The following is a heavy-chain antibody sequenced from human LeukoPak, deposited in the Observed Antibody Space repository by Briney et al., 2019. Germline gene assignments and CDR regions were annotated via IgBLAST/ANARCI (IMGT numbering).Heavy chain of an antibody. D-gene: IGHD6-19*01. CDR1: GGSISSSSYY. V-gene: IGHV4-39*07. CDR3: ARVPRIAVAGAPDY. Sequence: SETLFLTCTVSGGSISSSSYYWGWIRQPPGKGLEWIGSIYYSRSTYYNPSLKSRVTISVDTSKNQFSLKLSSVTAADTAVYYCARVPRIAVAGAPDYWGQGTLVTVSS. CDR2: IYYSRST. J-gene: IGHJ4*02.